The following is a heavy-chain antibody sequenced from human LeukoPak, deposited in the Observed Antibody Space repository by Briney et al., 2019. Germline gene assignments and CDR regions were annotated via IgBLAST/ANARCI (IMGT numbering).Heavy chain of an antibody. J-gene: IGHJ4*02. CDR3: ARGVNVVVPAASDFDY. Sequence: ASVKVSCKASGYTFTSYYMHWVRQAPGQGLEWMGIINPIGGSTNYAQKFQGRVTMTRDTSTSTVYMELRSLRSEDTAVYYCARGVNVVVPAASDFDYWGQGTLVTVSS. V-gene: IGHV1-46*03. CDR2: INPIGGST. CDR1: GYTFTSYY. D-gene: IGHD2-2*01.